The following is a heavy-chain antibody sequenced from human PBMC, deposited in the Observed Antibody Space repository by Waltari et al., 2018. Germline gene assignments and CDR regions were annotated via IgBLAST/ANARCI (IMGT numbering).Heavy chain of an antibody. D-gene: IGHD3-3*01. V-gene: IGHV3-74*01. CDR1: GFTFSNHW. CDR3: ARASIDFRRVSWGYYLDY. Sequence: VHLVESGGGLVQSGGSLRLSCAASGFTFSNHWTHWVRQVPGKGLVGVKRINGVGRKTTYAESVKGRFTITRDNAKNTLYLQMNSLRAEDTAVYYCARASIDFRRVSWGYYLDYGGQGSPVTVSS. CDR2: INGVGRKT. J-gene: IGHJ4*02.